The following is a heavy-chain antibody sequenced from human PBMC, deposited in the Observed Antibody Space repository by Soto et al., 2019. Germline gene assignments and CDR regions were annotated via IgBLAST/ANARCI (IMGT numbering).Heavy chain of an antibody. CDR2: IKQDGSEK. CDR3: ERDLRYSSSWYVSDYYYRMDV. Sequence: GGSLRLSCAASGFTFSSYWMSWVRQAPGKGLEWVANIKQDGSEKYYVDSVKGRFTISRDNAKNSLYLQMNSLRAEDTAVYYCERDLRYSSSWYVSDYYYRMDVWGQGTTVTVSS. V-gene: IGHV3-7*01. CDR1: GFTFSSYW. D-gene: IGHD6-13*01. J-gene: IGHJ6*02.